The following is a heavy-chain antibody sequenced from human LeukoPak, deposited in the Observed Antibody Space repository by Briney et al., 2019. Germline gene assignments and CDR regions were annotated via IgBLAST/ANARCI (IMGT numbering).Heavy chain of an antibody. D-gene: IGHD3-22*01. CDR1: GFTFRSYG. Sequence: PGGSLRLSCAASGFTFRSYGMHWVRQAPGKGLEWVAFIRYDGSNKYYADSVKGRFTISRDNAKNSLYLQMNSLRAEDTAVYYCAKHPSGYYYDHFDYWGQGTLVTVSS. CDR2: IRYDGSNK. J-gene: IGHJ4*02. V-gene: IGHV3-30*02. CDR3: AKHPSGYYYDHFDY.